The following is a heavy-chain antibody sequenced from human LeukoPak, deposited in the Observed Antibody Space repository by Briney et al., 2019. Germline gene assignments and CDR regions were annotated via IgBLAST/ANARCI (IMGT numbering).Heavy chain of an antibody. CDR2: INPNSGGT. J-gene: IGHJ4*02. Sequence: GASVKVSCKASGYTFTGYYMHWVRQAPGQGLEWMGWINPNSGGTNYAQKFQGRVTMTRDTSISTAYMELSRLRSDDTAVYYCARPTGGHGNAFDYWGQGTLVTVSS. CDR3: ARPTGGHGNAFDY. V-gene: IGHV1-2*02. CDR1: GYTFTGYY. D-gene: IGHD2-8*02.